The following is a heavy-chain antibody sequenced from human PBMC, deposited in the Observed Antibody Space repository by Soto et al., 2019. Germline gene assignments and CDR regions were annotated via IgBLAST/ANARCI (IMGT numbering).Heavy chain of an antibody. D-gene: IGHD5-18*01. Sequence: PSETLSLTCTVSGGSISRYYWSWIRQPPGKELEWIGYIYYSGSTNYNPSLKSRVTISVDTSKNQFSLKLSSVTAADTAVYYCARAVDTAMVSGAFDIWGQGTMVTVSS. CDR3: ARAVDTAMVSGAFDI. V-gene: IGHV4-59*01. CDR1: GGSISRYY. J-gene: IGHJ3*02. CDR2: IYYSGST.